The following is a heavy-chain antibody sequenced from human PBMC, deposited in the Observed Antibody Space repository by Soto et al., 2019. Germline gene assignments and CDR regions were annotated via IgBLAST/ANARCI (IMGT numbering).Heavy chain of an antibody. J-gene: IGHJ4*02. CDR2: IWYDGSSE. V-gene: IGHV3-33*01. CDR3: ARDERAYSSSCDY. Sequence: QVQLVESGGGVVQPGRSLRLSCAASGFIFTSYGMHWVRQAPGKGLEWVALIWYDGSSEFYADSVKGRFTISRDISKNTVYLQMNSLRVADTAVYYCARDERAYSSSCDYWGQGTLVTVSS. D-gene: IGHD6-13*01. CDR1: GFIFTSYG.